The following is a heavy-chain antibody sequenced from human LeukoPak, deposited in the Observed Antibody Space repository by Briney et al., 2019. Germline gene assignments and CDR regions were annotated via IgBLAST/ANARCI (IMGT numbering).Heavy chain of an antibody. D-gene: IGHD6-13*01. V-gene: IGHV3-23*01. CDR1: GFTFSSHP. Sequence: PGGSLRLSCAASGFTFSSHPMNWVRQAPGKGLEWVSTVSGSGGSTYYADSVKGRFTISRDNSKNTLYLQMNSLRAEDTAVYYCAKPRGIAAANSFDYWGQGTLVTVSS. CDR2: VSGSGGST. CDR3: AKPRGIAAANSFDY. J-gene: IGHJ4*02.